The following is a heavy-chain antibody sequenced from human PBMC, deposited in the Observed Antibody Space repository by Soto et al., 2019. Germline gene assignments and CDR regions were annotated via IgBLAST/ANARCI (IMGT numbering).Heavy chain of an antibody. Sequence: QVQLQESGPGLVMPTQTLSLTCTVSGGSISSGVYYWSWIRQPPGKGLEWIGYIYYSGSTYYNPSLKSRVTISVDTSKNQFSLKLSSVTAEDTAVYYCARDYDFNWFDPWGQGTLVTVSS. CDR3: ARDYDFNWFDP. V-gene: IGHV4-30-4*01. J-gene: IGHJ5*02. D-gene: IGHD5-12*01. CDR2: IYYSGST. CDR1: GGSISSGVYY.